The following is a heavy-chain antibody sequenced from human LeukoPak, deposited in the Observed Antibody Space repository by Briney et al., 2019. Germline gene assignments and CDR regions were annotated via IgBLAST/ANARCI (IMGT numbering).Heavy chain of an antibody. Sequence: GASVKVSCKASGGTFSSYAISWVRQAPGQGLEWMGRIIPILGIANYAQKFQARVTITADKSTSTAYMELSSLRSEDTAVYYCARDDPTRGGWSYYFDYWGQGTLVTVSS. CDR1: GGTFSSYA. CDR3: ARDDPTRGGWSYYFDY. V-gene: IGHV1-69*04. J-gene: IGHJ4*02. CDR2: IIPILGIA. D-gene: IGHD6-19*01.